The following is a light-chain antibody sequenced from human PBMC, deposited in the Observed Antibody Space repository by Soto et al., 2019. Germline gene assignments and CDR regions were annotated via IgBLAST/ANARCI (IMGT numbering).Light chain of an antibody. J-gene: IGKJ1*01. CDR2: AAY. Sequence: DIQRTPSTSSLSSSVGYRVTNTCRAIQGISNYLAWFQQKPGKVPKRLIYAAYSLQSGVPSRFSGSGSGTEFTLTIRSLQPEDFATYYCLPHNSYPWTFGQGPKVDIK. V-gene: IGKV1-17*03. CDR1: QGISNY. CDR3: LPHNSYPWT.